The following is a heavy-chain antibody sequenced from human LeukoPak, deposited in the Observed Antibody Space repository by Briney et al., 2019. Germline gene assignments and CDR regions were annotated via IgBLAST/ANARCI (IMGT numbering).Heavy chain of an antibody. Sequence: ASVKVSFKASGYTFTGYYMHWVRQPPGQGLEWMGWINPNSGGTNYAQKFQGRVTMTRDTSISTAYMELSRLRSDDTAVYYCARGDITMIVVFDYWGQGTLVTVSS. CDR3: ARGDITMIVVFDY. D-gene: IGHD3-22*01. J-gene: IGHJ4*02. CDR1: GYTFTGYY. CDR2: INPNSGGT. V-gene: IGHV1-2*02.